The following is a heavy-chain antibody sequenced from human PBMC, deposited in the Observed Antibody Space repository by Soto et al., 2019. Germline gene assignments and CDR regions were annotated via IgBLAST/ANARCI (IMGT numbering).Heavy chain of an antibody. Sequence: QVQLVQSGAEVKKPGSSVKVSCKASGGTFSSQAISWVRQAPGQGLEWMGGIIPFFGTANYAQKFQGRVTITADESTSTAHMELSSVRSEDTAVYYCATVHRLGSGSYYDPLYWFDPWGQGTLVTVSS. CDR1: GGTFSSQA. CDR3: ATVHRLGSGSYYDPLYWFDP. D-gene: IGHD3-10*01. CDR2: IIPFFGTA. J-gene: IGHJ5*02. V-gene: IGHV1-69*01.